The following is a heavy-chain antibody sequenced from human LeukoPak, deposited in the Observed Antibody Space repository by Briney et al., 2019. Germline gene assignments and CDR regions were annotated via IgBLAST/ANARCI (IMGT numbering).Heavy chain of an antibody. Sequence: GGSLRLSCAASGFTFSAYSMNWVRQAPGKGLEWVSYISSSSGNKHCADSVKGRFTISRDTGKNSLYLQMNSLRAEDTAVYYCARLASGSYPNYFDYWGQGILVTVSS. CDR2: ISSSSGNK. D-gene: IGHD1-26*01. CDR3: ARLASGSYPNYFDY. V-gene: IGHV3-48*01. J-gene: IGHJ4*02. CDR1: GFTFSAYS.